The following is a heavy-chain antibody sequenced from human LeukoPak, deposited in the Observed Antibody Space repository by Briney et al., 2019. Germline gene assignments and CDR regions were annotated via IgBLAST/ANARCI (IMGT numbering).Heavy chain of an antibody. J-gene: IGHJ6*02. CDR1: GFTVSSNY. CDR2: MSSRSGII. V-gene: IGHV3-11*01. D-gene: IGHD5-24*01. Sequence: GGSLRLSCAASGFTVSSNYMSWVRQSPGKGLEWISYMSSRSGIIYYGGSVKGRFTISRDNAKNSLYLQMNSLRPDDTAVYYCAGGVLEAQGWLQWMGTVYSMDVWGQGTPVTVSS. CDR3: AGGVLEAQGWLQWMGTVYSMDV.